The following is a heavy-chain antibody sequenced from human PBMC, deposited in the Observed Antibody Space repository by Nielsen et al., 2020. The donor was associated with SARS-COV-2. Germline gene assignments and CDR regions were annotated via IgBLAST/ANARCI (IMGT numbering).Heavy chain of an antibody. CDR3: ARWGSGSSYYFDY. V-gene: IGHV3-66*01. J-gene: IGHJ4*02. CDR1: GFTVSSNY. D-gene: IGHD3-10*01. CDR2: IYSDGSA. Sequence: GGSLRLSCAASGFTVSSNYMSWVRQAAGKGLEWVSVIYSDGSASYADSVKGRFTISRDNFKNMLFLQMNSLRAEDTAVYYCARWGSGSSYYFDYWGQGTLVTVSS.